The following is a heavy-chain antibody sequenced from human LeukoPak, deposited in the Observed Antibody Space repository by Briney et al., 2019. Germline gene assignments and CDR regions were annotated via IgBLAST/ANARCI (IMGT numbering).Heavy chain of an antibody. V-gene: IGHV5-51*01. Sequence: GESLKISCKGSGYSFTSYWIGWVRQMPGKGLEWMGIIYPGDSDTRYSPSFRGQVTISADKSISTAYLQWSSVKASDTAMYYCARQGRYSYGDHDAFDIWGQGTMVTVSS. CDR3: ARQGRYSYGDHDAFDI. J-gene: IGHJ3*02. CDR1: GYSFTSYW. D-gene: IGHD5-18*01. CDR2: IYPGDSDT.